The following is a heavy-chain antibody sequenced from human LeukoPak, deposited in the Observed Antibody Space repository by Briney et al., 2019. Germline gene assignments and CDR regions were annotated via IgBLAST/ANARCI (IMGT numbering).Heavy chain of an antibody. D-gene: IGHD6-25*01. CDR3: TRIDPLGFFDQ. CDR2: IFYSGNS. Sequence: PSETLSLTCSVSGAFTSRYYWSWVRQPLGQGLEWIGNIFYSGNSKYYPSLTSRISMSVDTSKTQFSLELTSLTAADTAVYYCTRIDPLGFFDQWGPGTLVTVSS. J-gene: IGHJ4*02. V-gene: IGHV4-59*12. CDR1: GAFTSRYY.